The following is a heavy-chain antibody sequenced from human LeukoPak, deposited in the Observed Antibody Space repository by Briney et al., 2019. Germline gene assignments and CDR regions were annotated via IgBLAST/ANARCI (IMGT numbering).Heavy chain of an antibody. V-gene: IGHV4-39*01. J-gene: IGHJ5*02. D-gene: IGHD1-26*01. Sequence: SETLSLTCTVSSGSISTSNYYWGWVRQPPGKALEWIGNIFYSGSTYYSPSLKSRVTISLDTSRNQFSLKLNSVTAADTAVYYCARRPIVGSTGFYFDPWGPGTLVTVSS. CDR1: SGSISTSNYY. CDR2: IFYSGST. CDR3: ARRPIVGSTGFYFDP.